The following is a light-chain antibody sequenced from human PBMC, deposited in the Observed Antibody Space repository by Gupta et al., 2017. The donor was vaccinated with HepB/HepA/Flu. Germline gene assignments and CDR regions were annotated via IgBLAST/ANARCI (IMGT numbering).Light chain of an antibody. CDR2: RND. Sequence: QSVLTQPPLASGTTGQTVTISCSGSSYNIRSNYVYWYQQPTGPAPKLLIYRNDQRPSGVPDRFSVAKSGTSSSLAISGLRSEYEADYYCATWDDSLSGYVFGTVTKVTVL. CDR3: ATWDDSLSGYV. CDR1: SYNIRSNY. J-gene: IGLJ1*01. V-gene: IGLV1-47*01.